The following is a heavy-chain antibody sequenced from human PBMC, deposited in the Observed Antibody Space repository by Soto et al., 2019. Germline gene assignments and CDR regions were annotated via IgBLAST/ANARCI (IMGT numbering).Heavy chain of an antibody. D-gene: IGHD2-2*01. CDR1: GGSISSNNW. CDR3: ARLFCSSSSCLTPSWFDP. Sequence: QVQLQESGPGLVKPSGTLSLTCAVSGGSISSNNWWSWVRQAPGPGLEWIGDIFHSGSTNYNPSLKSRVTISVDKSKNQFSLKLSSVTAADTAMYYCARLFCSSSSCLTPSWFDPWGQGTLATVSS. CDR2: IFHSGST. V-gene: IGHV4-4*02. J-gene: IGHJ5*02.